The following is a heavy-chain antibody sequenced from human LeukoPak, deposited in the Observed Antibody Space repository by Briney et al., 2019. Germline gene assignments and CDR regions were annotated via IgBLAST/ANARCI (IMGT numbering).Heavy chain of an antibody. V-gene: IGHV1-46*01. CDR3: ARDYASNGVYAQLDAFDI. CDR2: INPSGGST. D-gene: IGHD5/OR15-5a*01. Sequence: GASVKVSCKASGYTFTSYYMHWVRQAPGQGLEWMGIINPSGGSTSYAQKFQGRVTMTRDTSTSTVYMELSSLRSEDTAVYYCARDYASNGVYAQLDAFDIWGQGTMVTVSS. J-gene: IGHJ3*02. CDR1: GYTFTSYY.